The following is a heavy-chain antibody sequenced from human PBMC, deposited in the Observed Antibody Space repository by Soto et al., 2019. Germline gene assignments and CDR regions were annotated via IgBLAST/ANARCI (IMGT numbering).Heavy chain of an antibody. CDR2: INPNSGGT. J-gene: IGHJ4*02. CDR3: ARYSGYDSPRSTFDH. CDR1: GYTFTGYY. Sequence: GASVKVSFKASGYTFTGYYMHWVRQAPGQGLEWMGWINPNSGGTNYAQKFQGRVTMTRDTSISTAYMELSRLRSDDTAVYYCARYSGYDSPRSTFDHWGQGTLVTVSS. D-gene: IGHD5-12*01. V-gene: IGHV1-2*02.